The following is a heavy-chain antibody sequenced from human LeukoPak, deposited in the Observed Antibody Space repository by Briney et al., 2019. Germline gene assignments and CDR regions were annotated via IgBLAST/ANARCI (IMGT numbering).Heavy chain of an antibody. CDR1: VYTLPNYD. CDR2: MNPNSGNT. J-gene: IGHJ4*02. D-gene: IGHD1-26*01. V-gene: IGHV1-8*03. CDR3: ARRAHSGSYYVAFGD. Sequence: ASVKVPCKASVYTLPNYDLNWVRQAAGQGLEWMGWMNPNSGNTGYAQKFQGRVTITRDTSITTAYMELSSLISEDTAVYYCARRAHSGSYYVAFGDWGQGTPVTVSS.